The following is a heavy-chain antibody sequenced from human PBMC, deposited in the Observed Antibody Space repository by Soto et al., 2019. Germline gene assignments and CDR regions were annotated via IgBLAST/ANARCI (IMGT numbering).Heavy chain of an antibody. D-gene: IGHD4-17*01. V-gene: IGHV3-11*05. J-gene: IGHJ4*02. Sequence: QVQLVESGGGLVKPGGSLRLSCVASGFNFSDYYMSWIRQAPGKGLEWVSYISSTGVYTNYADSVKGRFTISRDNAKNSLYLQLNSLRAEDTAVYYCAGTTSVTTDPFDYWGQGTLVTVSS. CDR2: ISSTGVYT. CDR1: GFNFSDYY. CDR3: AGTTSVTTDPFDY.